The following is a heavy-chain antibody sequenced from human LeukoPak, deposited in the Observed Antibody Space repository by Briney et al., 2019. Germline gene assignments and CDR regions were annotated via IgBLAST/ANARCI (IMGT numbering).Heavy chain of an antibody. CDR1: GGSISSYY. Sequence: SETLSLTCTVSGGSISSYYWSWIRQPAGKGLEWIGCIYTSGSTNYNPSLKSRVTMSVDTSKNQFSLKLSSVTAADTAVYYCATHPSTISYWGAFDIWGQGTMVTVSS. V-gene: IGHV4-4*07. CDR3: ATHPSTISYWGAFDI. D-gene: IGHD3-3*01. CDR2: IYTSGST. J-gene: IGHJ3*02.